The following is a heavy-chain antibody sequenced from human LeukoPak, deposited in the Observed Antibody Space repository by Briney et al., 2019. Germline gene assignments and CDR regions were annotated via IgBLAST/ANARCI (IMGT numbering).Heavy chain of an antibody. V-gene: IGHV4-4*07. CDR1: GGSISSYY. J-gene: IGHJ4*02. CDR3: AREGVDYDILTGYPDHYFDY. CDR2: IYTSGST. Sequence: SETLSLTCTVSGGSISSYYWSWIRQPAGKGLEWIGRIYTSGSTNYNPSLKSRVTMPVDTSKNQFSLKLSSVTAADTAVYYCAREGVDYDILTGYPDHYFDYWGQGTLVTVSS. D-gene: IGHD3-9*01.